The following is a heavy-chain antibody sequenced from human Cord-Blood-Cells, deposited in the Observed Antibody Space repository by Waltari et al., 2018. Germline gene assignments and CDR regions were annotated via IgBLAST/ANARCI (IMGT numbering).Heavy chain of an antibody. CDR3: ARELPGNWYFDL. CDR1: GYTFTGYY. V-gene: IGHV1-2*02. D-gene: IGHD1-26*01. CDR2: INPNSGGT. J-gene: IGHJ2*01. Sequence: QVQLVQSGAEVKTPGHAVKFSCTASGYTFTGYYLPWVRQAPGQGLEWMGWINPNSGGTNYAQKFQGRVTMTRDTAISTAYMELSRLRSDDTAVYYWARELPGNWYFDLWGRGTLVTVSS.